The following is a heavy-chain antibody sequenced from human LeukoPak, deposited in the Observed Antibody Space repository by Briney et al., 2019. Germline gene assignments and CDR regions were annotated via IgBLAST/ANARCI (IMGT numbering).Heavy chain of an antibody. D-gene: IGHD2-21*02. V-gene: IGHV4-59*01. Sequence: PSETLSLTCTVSGGSISTYYWSWIRQSPGKGLEWIGYIYYIGSTNYNPSLKSRVTISVDTSKNQFYLRLNSVTAADTAVYYCAKATTIIDAFDIWGKGQWSPSLQ. CDR3: AKATTIIDAFDI. CDR2: IYYIGST. J-gene: IGHJ3*02. CDR1: GGSISTYY.